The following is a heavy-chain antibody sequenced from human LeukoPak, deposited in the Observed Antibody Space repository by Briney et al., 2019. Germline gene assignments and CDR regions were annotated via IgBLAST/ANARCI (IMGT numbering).Heavy chain of an antibody. V-gene: IGHV1-2*06. CDR2: INPNSGGT. D-gene: IGHD6-19*01. J-gene: IGHJ6*03. CDR1: GYTFTGYY. Sequence: ASVKVSCKASGYTFTGYYMHWVRQAPGQGLEWMGRINPNSGGTNYAQKFQGRVTMTRDTSISTAYMELSRLRSDDTAVYYCARGGSGWYSWYMDVWGKGTTVTVSS. CDR3: ARGGSGWYSWYMDV.